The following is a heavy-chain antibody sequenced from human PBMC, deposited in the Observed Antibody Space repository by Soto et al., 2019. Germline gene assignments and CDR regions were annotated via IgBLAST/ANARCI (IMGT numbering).Heavy chain of an antibody. CDR1: GFTFSNYN. Sequence: EVQLVESGGGLVQPGGSLRLSCTASGFTFSNYNMNWVRQAPDKGLEWIAYINTGSSTTSYADSVKGRFTISRENAKNSLYLQMHNLGAEDTAVYYCARDREDFLRIFDCWGRGTLVSVSS. J-gene: IGHJ4*02. V-gene: IGHV3-48*01. CDR3: ARDREDFLRIFDC. CDR2: INTGSSTT.